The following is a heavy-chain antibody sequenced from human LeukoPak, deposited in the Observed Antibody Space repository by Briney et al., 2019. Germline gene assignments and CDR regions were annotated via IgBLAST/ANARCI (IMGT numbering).Heavy chain of an antibody. V-gene: IGHV4-39*06. D-gene: IGHD3-9*01. CDR2: IYFSGST. J-gene: IGHJ4*02. Sequence: SETLSLTWTVSGGSISSSSYYWGWLRQPPGKGLEWIGSIYFSGSTYYNPSLKSRATISVDTSKNHFAQKLSSVTAADTAVYYCARQFEAVLRYFDWLPTRHFDYWGQGTLVTVSS. CDR1: GGSISSSSYY. CDR3: ARQFEAVLRYFDWLPTRHFDY.